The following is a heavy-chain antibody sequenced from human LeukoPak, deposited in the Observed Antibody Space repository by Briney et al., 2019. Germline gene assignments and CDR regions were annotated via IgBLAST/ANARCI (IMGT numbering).Heavy chain of an antibody. J-gene: IGHJ4*02. Sequence: GGSLRLSCAASGFTFSNYWMDWARQAPGKGLEWVAMIKQDGSDKYYVDSVKGRFTVSKDNAENSLYLQMNSLRAEDTAVYYCARNRGGGSGYSDYWGQGTLVTVSS. CDR3: ARNRGGGSGYSDY. CDR2: IKQDGSDK. V-gene: IGHV3-7*05. CDR1: GFTFSNYW. D-gene: IGHD3-22*01.